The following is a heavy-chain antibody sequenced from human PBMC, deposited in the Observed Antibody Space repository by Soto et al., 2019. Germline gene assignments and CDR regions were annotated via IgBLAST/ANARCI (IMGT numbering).Heavy chain of an antibody. V-gene: IGHV3-23*01. D-gene: IGHD6-19*01. CDR1: GFTFSSYA. Sequence: GSLRLSCAASGFTFSSYAMSWVRQAPGKGLEWVSAISGSGGSTYYADSVKGRFTISRDNSKNTLYLQMNSPRDEDTAIYYCAKVTSGWTLTEPIDYWGQGTLVTVSS. CDR2: ISGSGGST. CDR3: AKVTSGWTLTEPIDY. J-gene: IGHJ4*02.